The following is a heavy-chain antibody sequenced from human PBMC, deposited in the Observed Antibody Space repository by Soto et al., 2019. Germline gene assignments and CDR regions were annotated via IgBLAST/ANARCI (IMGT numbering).Heavy chain of an antibody. CDR3: ARDIAAAGSL. D-gene: IGHD6-13*01. Sequence: ASVKVSCKASGYTFTTYSLTWVRQAPGQGLEWMGWISPNTGRTNYAQSLQGRVTMTTDTSTSTAYMELRSLRSDDTAVYYCARDIAAAGSLWGQGTLVTVSS. CDR1: GYTFTTYS. J-gene: IGHJ4*02. V-gene: IGHV1-18*01. CDR2: ISPNTGRT.